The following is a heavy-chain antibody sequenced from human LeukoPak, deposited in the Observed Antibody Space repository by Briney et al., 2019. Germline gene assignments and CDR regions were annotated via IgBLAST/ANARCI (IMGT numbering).Heavy chain of an antibody. CDR3: ARDGIQLWTGAFDY. J-gene: IGHJ4*02. V-gene: IGHV3-30-3*01. CDR2: TSHNEYNK. D-gene: IGHD5-18*01. CDR1: GFTFSNYA. Sequence: GRSLRLSCAASGFTFSNYAMHWVRQAPGKGLEWVAATSHNEYNKYYADSVNGRFTISRDNAKNSLYLQMNSLRDEDTAVYYCARDGIQLWTGAFDYWGQGTLVTVSS.